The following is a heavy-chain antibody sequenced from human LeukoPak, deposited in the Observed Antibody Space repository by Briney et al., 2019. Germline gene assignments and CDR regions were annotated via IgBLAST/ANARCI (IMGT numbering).Heavy chain of an antibody. CDR2: IWYDGSNK. V-gene: IGHV3-33*06. Sequence: GGSLRLSCAASGFTFNSYGMHWVRQAPGKGLEWVAVIWYDGSNKYYADSVKGRFTISRDNSKNTLYLQMNSLRAEDTAVYYCAKDGASSGKYQLLSSFDYWGQGTLVTVSS. D-gene: IGHD2-2*01. J-gene: IGHJ4*02. CDR3: AKDGASSGKYQLLSSFDY. CDR1: GFTFNSYG.